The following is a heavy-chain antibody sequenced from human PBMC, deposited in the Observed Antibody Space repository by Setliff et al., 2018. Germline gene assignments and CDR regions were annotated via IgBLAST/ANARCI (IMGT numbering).Heavy chain of an antibody. V-gene: IGHV4-59*10. CDR1: GGSINEYY. J-gene: IGHJ3*01. CDR2: IYTSGST. D-gene: IGHD6-25*01. CDR3: ARAANTFYRAFDAFDV. Sequence: NPSETLSLTCAVYGGSINEYYWSWFRQPAGKGLEWIGRIYTSGSTNYNPSLKSRITMSIDTSKNTLYLQMNSLRADDTAVYYCARAANTFYRAFDAFDVWGRGTRVTVSS.